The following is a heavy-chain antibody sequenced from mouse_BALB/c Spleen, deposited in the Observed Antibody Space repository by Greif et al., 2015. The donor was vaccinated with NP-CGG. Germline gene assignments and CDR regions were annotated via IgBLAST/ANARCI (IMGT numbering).Heavy chain of an antibody. CDR3: ARDQGDGYGSSFYFDY. Sequence: EVQLVESGGGLVQPGGSLKLSCAASGFTFSSYGMSWVRQTPDKRLELVATINSNGGSTYYPDSVKGRFTISRDNAKNTLYLQMSSLKSEDTAMYYCARDQGDGYGSSFYFDYWGQGTTLTVSS. D-gene: IGHD1-1*01. CDR2: INSNGGST. J-gene: IGHJ2*01. CDR1: GFTFSSYG. V-gene: IGHV5-6-3*01.